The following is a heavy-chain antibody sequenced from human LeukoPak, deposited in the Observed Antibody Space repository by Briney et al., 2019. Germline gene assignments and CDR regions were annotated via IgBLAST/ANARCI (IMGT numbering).Heavy chain of an antibody. V-gene: IGHV3-11*01. D-gene: IGHD3-3*01. CDR3: AKEKKTEWTTGAFDM. CDR2: ISSSGSTI. Sequence: GGSLRLSCVASGFTMRTYGMSWVRQAPGRGLEWVSYISSSGSTIYYADSVKGRFTMSRDNAQNALYLEMNSLRAEDTAVYYCAKEKKTEWTTGAFDMWGQGTMVIVSS. J-gene: IGHJ3*02. CDR1: GFTMRTYG.